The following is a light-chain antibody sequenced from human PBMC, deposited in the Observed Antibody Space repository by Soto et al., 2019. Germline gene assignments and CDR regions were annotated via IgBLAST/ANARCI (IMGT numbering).Light chain of an antibody. CDR3: QQSFSSPLT. V-gene: IGKV1-39*01. CDR2: TSS. CDR1: QSMSSY. Sequence: GDRVTITCRASQSMSSYLNWYQQKPGKAPKLLIYTSSNLQSGVPSRFSGSGSGTDFTLTISSLQPEDFATYYCQQSFSSPLTSGGGTKADIK. J-gene: IGKJ4*01.